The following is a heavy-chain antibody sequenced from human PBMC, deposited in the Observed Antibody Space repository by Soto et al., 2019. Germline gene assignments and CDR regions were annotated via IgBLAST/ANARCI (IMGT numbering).Heavy chain of an antibody. V-gene: IGHV3-23*01. J-gene: IGHJ4*02. CDR3: AKALIMVRGHFDY. CDR1: GFTFSSYD. CDR2: ISGSGGST. D-gene: IGHD3-10*01. Sequence: WGSLRLSCAASGFTFSSYDMSWVRQAQGKGLEWVSAISGSGGSTYYSDSVKVRFTISRDNSKNTLSLQMNSLRAEDTAVYYCAKALIMVRGHFDYWGQGTLVTVSS.